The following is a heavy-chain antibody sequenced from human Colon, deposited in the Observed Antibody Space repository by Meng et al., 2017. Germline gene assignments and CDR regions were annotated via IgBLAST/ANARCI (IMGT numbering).Heavy chain of an antibody. CDR1: EYTFTSYD. J-gene: IGHJ4*02. CDR2: MNPNSGNT. V-gene: IGHV1-8*01. CDR3: ARVEVGITSGDY. Sequence: QVPLVQAGAEVKKPGASVKVSCKASEYTFTSYDINWVRQATGQGLEWMGWMNPNSGNTGYAQKFQGRVTMTRNTAISTAYMELSRLRSEDTAVYYCARVEVGITSGDYWGQGTLVTVSS. D-gene: IGHD1-26*01.